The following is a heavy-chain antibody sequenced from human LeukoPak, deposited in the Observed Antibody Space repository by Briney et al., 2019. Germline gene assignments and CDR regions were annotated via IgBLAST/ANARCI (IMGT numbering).Heavy chain of an antibody. D-gene: IGHD1-1*01. CDR3: AKASWFSNADAVL. CDR2: LRGDGET. Sequence: GGSLRLSCAASGFTFSNYAMSWVRQAPAGGLEWVSSLRGDGETFYADSVKGRFTLSRDDSRNTVYLQLNNLRVEDTAVYYGAKASWFSNADAVLWGQGTLVTVSS. V-gene: IGHV3-23*01. CDR1: GFTFSNYA. J-gene: IGHJ4*02.